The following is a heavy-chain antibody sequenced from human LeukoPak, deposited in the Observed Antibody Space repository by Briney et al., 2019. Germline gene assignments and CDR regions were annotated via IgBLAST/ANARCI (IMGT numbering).Heavy chain of an antibody. Sequence: GSLRLSCAASGFTFSRFGMHWLRQAPGKGLEFVSAVSFNGDSTYYADSVKGRFTISRDNSKNTLYLQMGSLRAEDTAVYYCAKEGYNMGFDYWGQGTLVTVSS. CDR3: AKEGYNMGFDY. CDR1: GFTFSRFG. V-gene: IGHV3-64*02. J-gene: IGHJ4*02. CDR2: VSFNGDST. D-gene: IGHD1-14*01.